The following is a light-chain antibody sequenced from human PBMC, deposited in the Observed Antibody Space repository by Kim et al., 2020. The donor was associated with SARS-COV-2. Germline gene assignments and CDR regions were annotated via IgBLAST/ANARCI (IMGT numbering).Light chain of an antibody. V-gene: IGLV3-19*01. CDR2: GKN. CDR3: NSRDSSGNHPVV. Sequence: SSELTQDPAVSVALGQTVRITCQGDSLRSYYASWYQQKPGQAPVLVIYGKNNRPSGIPYRFSGSSSGNTASLTITGAEAEDEADYYCNSRDSSGNHPVVYSGGTQLTVL. CDR1: SLRSYY. J-gene: IGLJ2*01.